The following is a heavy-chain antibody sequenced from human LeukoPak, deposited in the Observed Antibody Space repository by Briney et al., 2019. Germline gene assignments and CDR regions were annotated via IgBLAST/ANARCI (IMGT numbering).Heavy chain of an antibody. CDR1: GYTFTSYG. CDR3: ARGRGSSARSGYYFYYTDV. V-gene: IGHV7-4-1*02. CDR2: INTNTGNP. D-gene: IGHD1-26*01. J-gene: IGHJ6*03. Sequence: ASVKVSCKASGYTFTSYGIYWVRQAPGQGLEWLGWINTNTGNPTYAQGFTGRFVFSLETSVSTSYLQISSLKAEDTAVYYCARGRGSSARSGYYFYYTDVWGKGTTVTVSS.